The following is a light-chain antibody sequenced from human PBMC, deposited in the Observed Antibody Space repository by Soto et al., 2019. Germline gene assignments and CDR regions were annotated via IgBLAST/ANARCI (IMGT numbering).Light chain of an antibody. Sequence: DVVMTQTPLSLSVAPVQPASSSFNSSEILLHITGNTYLSWLQQRPGQPQRLLIYKISNRFSGVQDRFSGSGAGTDFTLKIRRVEAEDVGVYYCMQITQFPPNFGKGKRLEIK. CDR3: MQITQFPPN. J-gene: IGKJ5*01. V-gene: IGKV2-24*01. CDR1: EILLHITGNTY. CDR2: KIS.